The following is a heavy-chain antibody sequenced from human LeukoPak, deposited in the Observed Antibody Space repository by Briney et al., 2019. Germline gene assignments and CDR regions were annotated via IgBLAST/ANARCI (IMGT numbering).Heavy chain of an antibody. D-gene: IGHD3-10*01. CDR1: GFTVSSNY. CDR2: IYSGGST. Sequence: GGSLRLSCAASGFTVSSNYISWVRQAPGKGLEWVSVIYSGGSTYYADSVKGRFTISRDNSKNTLYLQMNSLRAEDTAVYYCVATMVRGVITGMDVWGKGTTVTVSS. V-gene: IGHV3-53*01. CDR3: VATMVRGVITGMDV. J-gene: IGHJ6*04.